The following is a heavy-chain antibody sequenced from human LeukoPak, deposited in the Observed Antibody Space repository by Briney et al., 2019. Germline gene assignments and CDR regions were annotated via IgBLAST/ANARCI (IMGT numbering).Heavy chain of an antibody. V-gene: IGHV3-20*04. Sequence: GGSLRLSCAASGFNFDDYVMTWVRQAPGKGLEWVSGINWNGGSRGYADSVKGRFTISRDNAKNSLYLQMNSLRAEDTALYYCARDAGRGWDYFDYWGQGTLVTVSS. J-gene: IGHJ4*02. D-gene: IGHD6-19*01. CDR1: GFNFDDYV. CDR2: INWNGGSR. CDR3: ARDAGRGWDYFDY.